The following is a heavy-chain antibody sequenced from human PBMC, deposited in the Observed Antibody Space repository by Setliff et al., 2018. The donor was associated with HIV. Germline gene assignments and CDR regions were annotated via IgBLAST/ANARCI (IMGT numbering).Heavy chain of an antibody. D-gene: IGHD3-22*01. J-gene: IGHJ4*02. V-gene: IGHV3-7*02. Sequence: AGGSLRLSCAASGFSFSRYWMSWVRQAPGKGLEWVASIDHFGSEENYVDSVKGRFTISRDNTKNSLYLQMDSLRAEDTAVYYCARAQDNYYDSSGYSSDSWGQGSLVTVSS. CDR2: IDHFGSEE. CDR1: GFSFSRYW. CDR3: ARAQDNYYDSSGYSSDS.